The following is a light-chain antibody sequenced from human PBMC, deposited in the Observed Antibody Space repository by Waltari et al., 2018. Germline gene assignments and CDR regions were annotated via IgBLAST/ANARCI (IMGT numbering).Light chain of an antibody. V-gene: IGLV2-14*01. J-gene: IGLJ1*01. CDR1: SSDVGAYNF. CDR2: EVS. Sequence: QSALTQPASVSGSPGQSITISCTGTSSDVGAYNFVSWYQQHPGKAPNLMIYEVSNRPSGVSTRFSGSKSGNTASLTISALQAEDEADYHCSSYTRSNTYVFGAGTKVTVL. CDR3: SSYTRSNTYV.